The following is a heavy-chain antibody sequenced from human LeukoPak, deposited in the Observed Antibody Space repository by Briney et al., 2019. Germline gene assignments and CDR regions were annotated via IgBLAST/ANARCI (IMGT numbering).Heavy chain of an antibody. D-gene: IGHD3-10*01. J-gene: IGHJ4*02. CDR3: ARESGSGSLDY. V-gene: IGHV3-7*01. CDR1: GYTFTSYA. CDR2: IKQDGSEK. Sequence: ASVKVSCKASGYTFTSYAMSWVRQAPGKGLEWVANIKQDGSEKYYVDSVKGRFTISRDNAKNSLYLQMNSLRAEDTAVYYCARESGSGSLDYWGQGTLVTVSS.